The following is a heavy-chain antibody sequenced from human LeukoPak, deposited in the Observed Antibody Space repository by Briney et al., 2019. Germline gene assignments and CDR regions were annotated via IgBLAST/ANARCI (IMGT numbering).Heavy chain of an antibody. CDR3: ARAPGAAID. CDR2: IYHSGST. D-gene: IGHD2-2*01. CDR1: GFTFSDYY. V-gene: IGHV4-34*01. Sequence: LRLSCEASGFTFSDYYMSWIRQAPGKGLEWIGSIYHSGSTNYNPSLKSRVTMSVDTSKNQFSLKLNSVTAADTAVYYCARAPGAAIDWGQGTLVTVSS. J-gene: IGHJ4*02.